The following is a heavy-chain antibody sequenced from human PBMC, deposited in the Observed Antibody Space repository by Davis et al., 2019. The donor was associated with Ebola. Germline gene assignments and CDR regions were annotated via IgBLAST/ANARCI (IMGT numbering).Heavy chain of an antibody. CDR2: ISDSGSTT. CDR1: GFTFNKYE. D-gene: IGHD3-22*01. Sequence: GGSLRLSCAASGFTFNKYEMNWVRQAPGKGLEWISYISDSGSTTYYTDSVKGRFTISRDNAKNPLYLQMNSLRVDDTAVYFCARDWPNYDVDYWGQGTLVTVSA. CDR3: ARDWPNYDVDY. J-gene: IGHJ4*02. V-gene: IGHV3-48*03.